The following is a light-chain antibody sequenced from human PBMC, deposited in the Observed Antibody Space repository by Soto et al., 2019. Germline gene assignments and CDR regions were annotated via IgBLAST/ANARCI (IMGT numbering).Light chain of an antibody. J-gene: IGKJ1*01. Sequence: AIRMTQSPSSLSASTGDRVTITCRASQGISNYLAWYQQKPGKAPKLLIYAASTLQSGVPSRFSGSGSGTDFTLTISGLQAEDFGTYFCQQYHGYPARTFGQGTKVQIK. CDR2: AAS. V-gene: IGKV1-8*01. CDR3: QQYHGYPART. CDR1: QGISNY.